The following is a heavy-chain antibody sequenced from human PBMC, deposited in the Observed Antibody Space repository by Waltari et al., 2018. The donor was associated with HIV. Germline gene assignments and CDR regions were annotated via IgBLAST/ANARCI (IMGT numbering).Heavy chain of an antibody. Sequence: QLQLQESGPGLVKPSATLSLTCTVSGGSISSSSYYWGLFRQPPGKGLEWIGSIYYSGSTYYNPSLKSRVTISVDTSKNQFSLKLSSVTAADTAVYYCASRRVAGTWFDPWGQGTLVTVSS. CDR1: GGSISSSSYY. V-gene: IGHV4-39*07. J-gene: IGHJ5*02. CDR2: IYYSGST. D-gene: IGHD6-19*01. CDR3: ASRRVAGTWFDP.